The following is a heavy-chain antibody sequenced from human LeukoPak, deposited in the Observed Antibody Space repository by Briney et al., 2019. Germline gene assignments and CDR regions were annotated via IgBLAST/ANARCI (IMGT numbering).Heavy chain of an antibody. CDR3: AKARGATVNDPADY. V-gene: IGHV3-23*01. Sequence: GGSLRLSCAASGFTFSVYAMNWVRQAPGKGLEWVSSFGGSGGGPWHAASVKGRFSISRDNSKNTLYLQMSSLSDEDTALYYCAKARGATVNDPADYWGQGILVTVSS. J-gene: IGHJ4*02. D-gene: IGHD1-26*01. CDR2: FGGSGGGP. CDR1: GFTFSVYA.